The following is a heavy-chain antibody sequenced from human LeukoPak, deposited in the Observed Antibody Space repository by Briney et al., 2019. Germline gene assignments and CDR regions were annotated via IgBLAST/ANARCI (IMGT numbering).Heavy chain of an antibody. Sequence: SQTLSLTCAISGDSFSSNSAAWNWIRQSPSRGLEWLGRTYYRSKWYNDYAVSVKSRITINPDTSRNQFSLQLNSVTPEDTAVYYCARASPAEQWLVYRIGYFDYWGQGTLVTVSS. CDR1: GDSFSSNSAA. CDR3: ARASPAEQWLVYRIGYFDY. V-gene: IGHV6-1*01. D-gene: IGHD6-19*01. CDR2: TYYRSKWYN. J-gene: IGHJ4*02.